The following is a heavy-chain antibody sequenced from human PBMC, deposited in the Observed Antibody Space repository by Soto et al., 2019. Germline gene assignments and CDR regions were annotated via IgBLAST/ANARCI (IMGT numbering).Heavy chain of an antibody. D-gene: IGHD3-10*01. CDR3: AHTTLYESGDVGFDH. CDR2: ISWDDDE. V-gene: IGHV2-5*02. CDR1: GFSLTTSGVG. Sequence: SGPTLVNPTQTLTLTCTFSGFSLTTSGVGVGWIRQPPGKALEWLAFISWDDDERYSPSLKSSLTITKDTSKDQVVFTMTKMDPLDTATYYCAHTTLYESGDVGFDHWGQGPLVTVST. J-gene: IGHJ4*02.